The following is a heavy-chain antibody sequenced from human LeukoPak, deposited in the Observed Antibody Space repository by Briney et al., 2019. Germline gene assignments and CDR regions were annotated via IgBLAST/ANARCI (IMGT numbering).Heavy chain of an antibody. D-gene: IGHD6-13*01. CDR2: ISGDGDST. V-gene: IGHV3-43*02. CDR1: GFTFSSYE. CDR3: AKPTLGQQLVSDY. J-gene: IGHJ4*02. Sequence: GGSLRLSCAASGFTFSSYEMNWVRQAPGKGLEWVSLISGDGDSTYYADSVKGRFTISRDNSKNSLFLQMNSLRTEDTALYYCAKPTLGQQLVSDYWGQGTLVTVSS.